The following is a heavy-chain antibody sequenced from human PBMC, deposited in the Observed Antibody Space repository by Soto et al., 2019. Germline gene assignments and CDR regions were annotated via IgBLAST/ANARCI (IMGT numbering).Heavy chain of an antibody. CDR3: VRQGIDYLHAPVDV. Sequence: QVQLQQSGPTLVKPSETLSLTCTVSSGPSSSHNWGWIRQSPGRGLEWIGYVYYTGHTSYNPSLKRRVTISADASPNHISLTLTSVTAADTAVYYCVRQGIDYLHAPVDVWGQGTTVSVSS. J-gene: IGHJ6*02. CDR2: VYYTGHT. V-gene: IGHV4-59*08. CDR1: SGPSSSHN. D-gene: IGHD4-17*01.